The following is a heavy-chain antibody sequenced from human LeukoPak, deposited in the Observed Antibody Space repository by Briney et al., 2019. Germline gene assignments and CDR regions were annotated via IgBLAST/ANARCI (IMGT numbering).Heavy chain of an antibody. V-gene: IGHV3-23*01. D-gene: IGHD6-19*01. Sequence: PGGSLRLSCAASGFTFNNYAMIWVRQAPGKGLEWVSVISGSGNSTYYADSVKGRFTISRDNSKNTLYLQMNSLRAEDTAVYYCAKARSGWYRFDYWGQGTLVTVSS. CDR2: ISGSGNST. CDR1: GFTFNNYA. J-gene: IGHJ4*02. CDR3: AKARSGWYRFDY.